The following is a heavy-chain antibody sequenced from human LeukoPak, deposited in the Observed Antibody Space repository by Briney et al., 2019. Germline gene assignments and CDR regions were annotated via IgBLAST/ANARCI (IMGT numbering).Heavy chain of an antibody. J-gene: IGHJ4*02. V-gene: IGHV4-61*05. Sequence: SETLSLTCTVSGGSISSSSYYWGWIRQPPGKGLEWIGYIYYSGSTNYNPSLKSRVTISVDTSKNQFSLKLSSVTAADTAVYYCARGDEFFDYWGQGTLVTVSS. CDR1: GGSISSSSYY. D-gene: IGHD3-10*01. CDR3: ARGDEFFDY. CDR2: IYYSGST.